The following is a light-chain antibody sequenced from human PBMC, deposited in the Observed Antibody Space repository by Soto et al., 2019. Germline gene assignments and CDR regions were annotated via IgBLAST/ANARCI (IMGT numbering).Light chain of an antibody. CDR2: DVT. Sequence: QSALTQPASVSGSPGQSIIISCTGTTSDIGAYNYVSWYQHHPGKAPKLLIYDVTDRPSGVSDRFSGSKSGNTASLTISGLQAEDEADYFCSSYTTINTVVLFGGGTKLTVL. CDR1: TSDIGAYNY. J-gene: IGLJ2*01. CDR3: SSYTTINTVVL. V-gene: IGLV2-14*03.